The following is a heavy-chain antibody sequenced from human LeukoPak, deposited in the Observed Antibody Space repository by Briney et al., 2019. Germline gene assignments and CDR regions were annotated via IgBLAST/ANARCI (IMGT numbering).Heavy chain of an antibody. D-gene: IGHD4-23*01. J-gene: IGHJ3*01. CDR1: GFAFSTYG. CDR2: IWFDGSNQ. Sequence: PGGSLRLSCAASGFAFSTYGMHWVRQAPGKGLEWVAVIWFDGSNQYYVDSVRGRFSISRDNSKNTLYLQMNTLRAEDTGVYYCARDRGGGDSFDLWGQGAMVTVSS. V-gene: IGHV3-33*01. CDR3: ARDRGGGDSFDL.